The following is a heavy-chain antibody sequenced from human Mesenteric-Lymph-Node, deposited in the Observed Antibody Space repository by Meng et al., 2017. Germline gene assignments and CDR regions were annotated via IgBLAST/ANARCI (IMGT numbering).Heavy chain of an antibody. J-gene: IGHJ6*02. CDR2: INPSGGST. CDR3: ARVSHLLGELFSYYYYYGMDV. Sequence: ASVKVSCKASGYTFTSYYMHWVRQAPGQGLEWMGIINPSGGSTSYAQKFQGRVTMTRDTSTSTAYMELSRLRSDDTAVYYCARVSHLLGELFSYYYYYGMDVWGQGTTVTVSS. CDR1: GYTFTSYY. D-gene: IGHD3-10*01. V-gene: IGHV1-46*01.